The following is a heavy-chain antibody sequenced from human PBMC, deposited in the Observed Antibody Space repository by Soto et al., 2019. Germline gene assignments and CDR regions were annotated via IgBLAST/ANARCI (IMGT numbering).Heavy chain of an antibody. J-gene: IGHJ4*02. Sequence: SETLSLTCTVSGDSMATGGHYYNWIRQVPGKGLEWIGYVYYSGATHYTPSLRARATISRDTSKNQFSLRLISVTAADTALYYCARDKDLQPTVWGFWGQGIQVT. CDR2: VYYSGAT. V-gene: IGHV4-31*03. CDR1: GDSMATGGHY. D-gene: IGHD3-16*01. CDR3: ARDKDLQPTVWGF.